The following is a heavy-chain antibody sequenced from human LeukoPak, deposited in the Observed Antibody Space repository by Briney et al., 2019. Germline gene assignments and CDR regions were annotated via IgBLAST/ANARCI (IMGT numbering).Heavy chain of an antibody. CDR1: GYSFTSYW. CDR3: ARPSSGWYVLDY. V-gene: IGHV5-10-1*01. D-gene: IGHD6-19*01. J-gene: IGHJ4*02. Sequence: GESLKISCKGSGYSFTSYWISWVRQMPGKGLEWMGRIDPSDSYTNYSPSFQGHVTISADKAISTAYLQWSSLKASDTAMYYCARPSSGWYVLDYWGQGTLSPSPQ. CDR2: IDPSDSYT.